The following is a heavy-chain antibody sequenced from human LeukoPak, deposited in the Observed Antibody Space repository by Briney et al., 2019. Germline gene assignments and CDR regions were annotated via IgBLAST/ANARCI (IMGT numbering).Heavy chain of an antibody. D-gene: IGHD4-11*01. CDR1: GYTFTSYD. J-gene: IGHJ6*03. Sequence: ASVKVSCKASGYTFTSYDINWVRQATGQGLEWMGWMNPNSGNTGYAQKFQGRVTMTRNTSISTAYMELSSLRSEDTAVYYCARGAVTGLYYYYYMDVWGKGTTVIISS. CDR2: MNPNSGNT. CDR3: ARGAVTGLYYYYYMDV. V-gene: IGHV1-8*01.